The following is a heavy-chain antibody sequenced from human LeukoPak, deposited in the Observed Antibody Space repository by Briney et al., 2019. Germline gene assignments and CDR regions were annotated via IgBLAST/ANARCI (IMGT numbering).Heavy chain of an antibody. Sequence: GGSLRLSCAASGFNFDDYAMSWVRQAPGKGLEWVSGVIRNGGSTGYADSVKGRFTISRDNAKNSLYLQMNSLRADDTALYYCARGVVLDPFDLWGQGTMVTVSS. D-gene: IGHD3-22*01. J-gene: IGHJ3*01. CDR1: GFNFDDYA. CDR3: ARGVVLDPFDL. CDR2: VIRNGGST. V-gene: IGHV3-20*04.